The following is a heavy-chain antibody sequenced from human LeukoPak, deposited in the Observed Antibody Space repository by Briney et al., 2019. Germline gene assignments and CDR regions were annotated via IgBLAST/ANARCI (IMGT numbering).Heavy chain of an antibody. J-gene: IGHJ4*02. Sequence: PGGSLRLSCATSGFTFSIYGMHWVRQAPGKGLEWLAVIAYDGSYEYYADSVKGRFSISRDNSKNTLYLQMNSLRAEDTAVYYCAKDRDDFQDYWGQGTLVTVSS. CDR1: GFTFSIYG. CDR2: IAYDGSYE. D-gene: IGHD2-21*02. CDR3: AKDRDDFQDY. V-gene: IGHV3-30*18.